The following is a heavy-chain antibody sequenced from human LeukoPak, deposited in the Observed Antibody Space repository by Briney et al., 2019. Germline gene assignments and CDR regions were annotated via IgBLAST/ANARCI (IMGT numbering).Heavy chain of an antibody. Sequence: SSVKVSCKASGYSFTSSGFAWVRQAPGQGLEWMGWTSAYTGNTNYAQKLQGRVTMTTVTSTTTAYMEPRSLISDDTAVYYCARIYFGSGSFAFDIWGQGTMVTASS. J-gene: IGHJ3*02. CDR2: TSAYTGNT. CDR3: ARIYFGSGSFAFDI. D-gene: IGHD3-10*01. CDR1: GYSFTSSG. V-gene: IGHV1-18*01.